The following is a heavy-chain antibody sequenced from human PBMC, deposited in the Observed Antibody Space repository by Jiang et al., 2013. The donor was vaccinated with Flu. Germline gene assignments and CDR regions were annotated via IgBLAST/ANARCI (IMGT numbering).Heavy chain of an antibody. CDR1: GGSISSGSYY. V-gene: IGHV4-61*02. CDR3: AREVRYDFWSGYYTYYYGMDV. CDR2: IYTSGST. Sequence: GSGLVKPSQTLSLTCTVSGGSISSGSYYWSWIRQPAGKGLEWIGRIYTSGSTNYNPSLKSRVTISVDTSKNQFSLKLSSVTAADTAVYYCAREVRYDFWSGYYTYYYGMDVWGQGTTVTV. D-gene: IGHD3-3*01. J-gene: IGHJ6*02.